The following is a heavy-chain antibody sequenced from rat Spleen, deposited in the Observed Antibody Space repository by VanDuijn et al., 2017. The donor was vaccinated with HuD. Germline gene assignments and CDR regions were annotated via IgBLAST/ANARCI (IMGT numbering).Heavy chain of an antibody. CDR1: GFTFSDYY. V-gene: IGHV5-29*01. J-gene: IGHJ2*01. CDR2: ISYDGNVP. CDR3: ARHSNWGFDY. Sequence: EVQLVESDGGSVQPGRSLKLSCAVSGFTFSDYYMAWVRQAPTKGLEWVASISYDGNVPYYRDSVKGRFTISRDNAEDTLYLQMDSLRSEDSATYYCARHSNWGFDYWGQGVLVTVSS. D-gene: IGHD5-1*01.